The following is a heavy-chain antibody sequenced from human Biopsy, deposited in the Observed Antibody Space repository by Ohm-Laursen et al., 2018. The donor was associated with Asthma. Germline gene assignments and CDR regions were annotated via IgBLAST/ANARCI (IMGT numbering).Heavy chain of an antibody. J-gene: IGHJ5*02. Sequence: TQTLTLTSSFSGFSLRTPGVGVGWIRQSPAPPPPRLAPIYWDDYNLFRPSLKRRLTITKDPSKNQVVLTMTKMDPVDSGTYYCALSQDSGFDDHSPSWFDPWGQGTLVTVSS. D-gene: IGHD3-9*01. V-gene: IGHV2-5*02. CDR1: GFSLRTPGVG. CDR2: IYWDDYN. CDR3: ALSQDSGFDDHSPSWFDP.